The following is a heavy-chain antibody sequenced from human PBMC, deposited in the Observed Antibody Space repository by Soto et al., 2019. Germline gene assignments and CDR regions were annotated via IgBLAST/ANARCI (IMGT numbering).Heavy chain of an antibody. CDR1: GGTFSSYA. Sequence: RASVKVSCKASGGTFSSYAISWVRQAPGQGLEWMGGIIPIFGTANYAQKFQGRVTITADESTSTAYMELSSLRSEDTAVYYCARTHIVVVTASYNWFDPWGQGTLVTVS. J-gene: IGHJ5*02. V-gene: IGHV1-69*13. D-gene: IGHD2-21*02. CDR3: ARTHIVVVTASYNWFDP. CDR2: IIPIFGTA.